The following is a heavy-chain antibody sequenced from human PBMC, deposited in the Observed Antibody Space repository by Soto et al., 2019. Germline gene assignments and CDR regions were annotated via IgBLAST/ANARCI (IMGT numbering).Heavy chain of an antibody. D-gene: IGHD4-17*01. CDR2: IRHSGST. CDR1: GGSFY. V-gene: IGHV4-34*01. CDR3: ARGGGDYDYAVDV. J-gene: IGHJ6*02. Sequence: QVQLQQWGAGLLKPSETLSLNCAVYGGSFYWTWIRQPPVKGLEWIGEIRHSGSTNYNPSLKSRVSISIDRSKSHVSLTVYSVTAADTAVYYCARGGGDYDYAVDVWGQGTTVTVSS.